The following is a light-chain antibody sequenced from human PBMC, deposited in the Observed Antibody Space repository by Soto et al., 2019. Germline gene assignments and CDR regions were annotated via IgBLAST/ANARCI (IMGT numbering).Light chain of an antibody. CDR1: QGISSY. CDR3: QQLNSYPRFT. Sequence: DIQLTQSPSFLSASVGDRVTITCRASQGISSYLAWYQQKPGKAPKLLIYAASTLQSGVPSRFSGSGSGTEFPLTISSLQPEDFATDYCQQLNSYPRFTFGPGTKVDIK. CDR2: AAS. V-gene: IGKV1-9*01. J-gene: IGKJ3*01.